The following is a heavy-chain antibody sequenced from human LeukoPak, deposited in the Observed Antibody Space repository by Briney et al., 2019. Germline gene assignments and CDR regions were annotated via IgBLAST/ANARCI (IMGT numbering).Heavy chain of an antibody. CDR1: GFTFSSYS. D-gene: IGHD1-26*01. CDR3: ARDSDAWSNWFDL. CDR2: ISSSSSYI. V-gene: IGHV3-21*01. J-gene: IGHJ5*02. Sequence: GGSLRLSCAASGFTFSSYSMNWVRQAPGKGLEWVSSISSSSSYIYYADSVKGRFTISRDDAKNSVYLQMNSLRADDTAVYYCARDSDAWSNWFDLWGQGIRVIVSS.